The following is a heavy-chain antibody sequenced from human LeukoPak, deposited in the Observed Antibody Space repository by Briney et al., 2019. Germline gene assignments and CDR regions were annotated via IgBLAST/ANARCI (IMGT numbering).Heavy chain of an antibody. J-gene: IGHJ6*02. V-gene: IGHV1-8*01. CDR2: MNPNSGNT. CDR1: GYTFTSYD. Sequence: ASVKVSCKASGYTFTSYDINWVRQATGQGLEWMGWMNPNSGNTGYAQKFQGRVTMTRNTSISTAYMELSSLRSEDTAVYYCAAVGPSHYYYYGMDVWGQGTTVTVSS. D-gene: IGHD6-19*01. CDR3: AAVGPSHYYYYGMDV.